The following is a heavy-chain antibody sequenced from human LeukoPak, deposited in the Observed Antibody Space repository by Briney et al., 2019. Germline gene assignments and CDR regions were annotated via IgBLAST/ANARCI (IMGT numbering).Heavy chain of an antibody. CDR3: AKEGCTNGVCSYEY. Sequence: PGGSLRLSCAASGFTFSSYAMSWVRQAPGKGLEWVSAISGSGGSTYYADSVKGRLTISRGNSKNTLYLQMNSLRAEDTAVYYCAKEGCTNGVCSYEYWGQGTLVTVSS. J-gene: IGHJ4*02. CDR1: GFTFSSYA. CDR2: ISGSGGST. V-gene: IGHV3-23*01. D-gene: IGHD2-8*01.